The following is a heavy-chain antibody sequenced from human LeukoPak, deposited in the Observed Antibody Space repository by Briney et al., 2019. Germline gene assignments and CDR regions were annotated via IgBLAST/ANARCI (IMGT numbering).Heavy chain of an antibody. D-gene: IGHD4-23*01. CDR1: GGSISSYY. J-gene: IGHJ4*02. CDR3: ARGPSHGGTYFES. CDR2: IYTSGST. V-gene: IGHV4-4*07. Sequence: SETLSLTCTVTGGSISSYYWSWIRQPAGKGLEWIGRIYTSGSTSYTPSLKSRVTMSVDTSKRHFSLKLSSVTAADTAVYYCARGPSHGGTYFESWGQGTLVTVSS.